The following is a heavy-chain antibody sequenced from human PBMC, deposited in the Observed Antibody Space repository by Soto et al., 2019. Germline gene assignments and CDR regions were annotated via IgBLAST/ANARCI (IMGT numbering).Heavy chain of an antibody. CDR2: IIPIFGTA. D-gene: IGHD2-8*01. J-gene: IGHJ3*02. CDR3: ARDRHADVLIVYAIGDAFDI. Sequence: QVQLVQSGAEVKKPGSSVKVSCKASGGTFSSYAISWVRQAPGQGLEWMGGIIPIFGTANYAQKFQRRVTITADESTSTAYMELSSLRSEDTAVYNCARDRHADVLIVYAIGDAFDIWGQGTMVTVSS. V-gene: IGHV1-69*12. CDR1: GGTFSSYA.